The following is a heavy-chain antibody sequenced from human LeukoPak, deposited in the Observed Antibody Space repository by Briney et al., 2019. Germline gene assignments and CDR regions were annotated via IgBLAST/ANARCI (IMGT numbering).Heavy chain of an antibody. CDR3: TRDHCSYINCYEDYYHGMDV. Sequence: ASVKVSCKASGYTFTGYYMHWVRQAPGQGLEWMGWINPNTGATDIAQKFQGRVTMTRDTSISAAYTELSRLRSDDTAVYYCTRDHCSYINCYEDYYHGMDVWGQGTTVTVSS. V-gene: IGHV1-2*02. CDR2: INPNTGAT. CDR1: GYTFTGYY. J-gene: IGHJ6*02. D-gene: IGHD2-2*01.